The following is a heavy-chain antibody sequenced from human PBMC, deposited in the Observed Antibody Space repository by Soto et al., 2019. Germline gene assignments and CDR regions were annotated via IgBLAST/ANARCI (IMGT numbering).Heavy chain of an antibody. CDR2: IYTSGNT. CDR1: GASVSSYY. V-gene: IGHV4-4*07. Sequence: SETLFLTCTVSGASVSSYYWSWVRQPAGKGLDWIGRIYTSGNTDYNPSLKSRVTMSLDTSKNQFSLKLRSVTAADTAVYFCARDGVGPHGMDVWGQGTTVTVSS. J-gene: IGHJ6*02. CDR3: ARDGVGPHGMDV. D-gene: IGHD2-8*01.